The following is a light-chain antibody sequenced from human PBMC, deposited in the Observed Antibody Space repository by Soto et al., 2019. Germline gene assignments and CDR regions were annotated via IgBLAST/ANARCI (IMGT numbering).Light chain of an antibody. Sequence: DIQMTQSPSSLSASVGDRVTITCRASQSISNYLNWYQQKPWKAPELLIYAASSLQSGVPSRFSGSGSGTDFTLTINSLQPEDFATYYCQQSFSTPRTFGQGTTVEIK. CDR3: QQSFSTPRT. V-gene: IGKV1-39*01. CDR1: QSISNY. J-gene: IGKJ1*01. CDR2: AAS.